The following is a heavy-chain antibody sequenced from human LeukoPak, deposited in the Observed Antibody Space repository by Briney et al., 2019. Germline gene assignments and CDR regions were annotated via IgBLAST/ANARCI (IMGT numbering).Heavy chain of an antibody. J-gene: IGHJ5*02. Sequence: PGGSLRLSCAASGFTFSSYAMTWVRQAPRKGLEWVSGISGSGGSTYYADSVKGRLTISRDNSRNTLYLQMNSLRAEDTAIYYCAKDPFTCGDYGNWFDPWGQGTLVTVSS. V-gene: IGHV3-23*01. D-gene: IGHD4-17*01. CDR2: ISGSGGST. CDR3: AKDPFTCGDYGNWFDP. CDR1: GFTFSSYA.